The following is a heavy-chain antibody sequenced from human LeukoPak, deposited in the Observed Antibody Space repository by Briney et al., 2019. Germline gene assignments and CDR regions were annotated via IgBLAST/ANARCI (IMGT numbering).Heavy chain of an antibody. J-gene: IGHJ4*02. CDR1: GYSISSGYY. CDR3: ARDALRHDYDFWSALGFTATEPIPY. D-gene: IGHD3-3*01. CDR2: IYHSGST. V-gene: IGHV4-38-2*02. Sequence: PSETLSLTCAVSGYSISSGYYWGWIRQPPGKGLEWIGSIYHSGSTYYNPSLKSRVTISVDTSKNQFSLKLSSVTAADTAVYYCARDALRHDYDFWSALGFTATEPIPYWGQGTLVTVSS.